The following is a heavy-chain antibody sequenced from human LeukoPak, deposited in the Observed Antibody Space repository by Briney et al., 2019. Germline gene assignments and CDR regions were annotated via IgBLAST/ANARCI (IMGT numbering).Heavy chain of an antibody. CDR3: ARRNYYGSGDKFDY. J-gene: IGHJ4*02. Sequence: GGSLGLSCAASGFTFSSYSVNWVRQAPGKGLEWVSSISSSSSYIYYADSVKGRFTISRDNAKNSLYPQMNSLRAEDTAVYYCARRNYYGSGDKFDYWGQGTLVTVSS. V-gene: IGHV3-21*01. CDR1: GFTFSSYS. D-gene: IGHD3-10*01. CDR2: ISSSSSYI.